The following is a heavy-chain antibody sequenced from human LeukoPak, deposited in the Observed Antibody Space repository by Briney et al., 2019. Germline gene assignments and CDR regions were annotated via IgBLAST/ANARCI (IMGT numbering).Heavy chain of an antibody. J-gene: IGHJ3*02. D-gene: IGHD3-22*01. CDR2: ISSSGSTI. V-gene: IGHV3-48*03. Sequence: PGGSLRLSCAASGFTFSSYEMNWVRQAPGEGLEWVSYISSSGSTIYYADSVKGRFTISRDNAKNSLYLQMNNLRAEDTAVYYCAREITMMPDAFDIWGQGTMVTVSS. CDR1: GFTFSSYE. CDR3: AREITMMPDAFDI.